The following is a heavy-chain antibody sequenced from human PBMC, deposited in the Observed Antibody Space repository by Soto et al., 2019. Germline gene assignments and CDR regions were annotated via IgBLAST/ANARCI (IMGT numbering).Heavy chain of an antibody. V-gene: IGHV4-31*03. Sequence: QVQVQESSPGLVKPSQTLSLTCTVSGDSMGSGGHYYNWIRLLPGKSLEWIGYIYYSGATHYNPSLRGRVSISIDTSNNQFSLRLISVTAADTALYFCARDKDLEPTVWGYWGQGTQVTVSS. CDR3: ARDKDLEPTVWGY. CDR2: IYYSGAT. D-gene: IGHD7-27*01. CDR1: GDSMGSGGHY. J-gene: IGHJ4*02.